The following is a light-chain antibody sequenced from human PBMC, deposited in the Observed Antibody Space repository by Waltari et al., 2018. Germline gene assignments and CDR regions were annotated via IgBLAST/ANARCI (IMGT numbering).Light chain of an antibody. Sequence: QSVLTQSPSVSGAPGQRVTISCSGTKSNIGADFDFHWYQQVPGPAPKLLLHSFSNRPSGVSDRFSGFKSGASASLVITGLQAEDEAMYYCQSYDTTLSAVVFGGGTRLTV. V-gene: IGLV1-40*01. CDR2: SFS. CDR1: KSNIGADFD. J-gene: IGLJ2*01. CDR3: QSYDTTLSAVV.